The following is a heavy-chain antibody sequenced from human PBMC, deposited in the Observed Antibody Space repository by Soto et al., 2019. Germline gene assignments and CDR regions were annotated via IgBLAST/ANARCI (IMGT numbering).Heavy chain of an antibody. CDR1: GGSISRGDYY. V-gene: IGHV4-30-4*01. D-gene: IGHD6-19*01. Sequence: SETLSLTCTVSGGSISRGDYYWSWIRQPPGKGPEWIGYIYYSGSTYYNPSLKSRVTISVDTSKNQFSLKLSSVTAADTAVYYCAREAHPRGPAAVAGFDYWGQGTLVTVSS. J-gene: IGHJ4*02. CDR2: IYYSGST. CDR3: AREAHPRGPAAVAGFDY.